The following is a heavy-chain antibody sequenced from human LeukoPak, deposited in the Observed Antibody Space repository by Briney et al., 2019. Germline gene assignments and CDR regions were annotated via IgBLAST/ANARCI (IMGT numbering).Heavy chain of an antibody. CDR3: ARNLGYCSGGSCYTPFDY. Sequence: ASVKVSCKASGGTFSSYAIRWVRQAPGQGLEWMGGIIPIFGTANYAQKFQGRVTITADESTSTAYMELSSLRSEDTAVYYCARNLGYCSGGSCYTPFDYWGQGTLVTVSS. CDR2: IIPIFGTA. D-gene: IGHD2-15*01. J-gene: IGHJ4*02. V-gene: IGHV1-69*13. CDR1: GGTFSSYA.